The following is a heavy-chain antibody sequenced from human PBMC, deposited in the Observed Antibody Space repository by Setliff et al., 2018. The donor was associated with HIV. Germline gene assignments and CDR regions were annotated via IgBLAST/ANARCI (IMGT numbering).Heavy chain of an antibody. D-gene: IGHD3-10*01. CDR1: GFTFSDYG. J-gene: IGHJ5*02. CDR3: AKGVKWLAP. Sequence: GGSLRLSCAASGFTFSDYGMHWVRQAPGKGLEWVALIWYDATNKYYADSVMGRVTISRDNSNNTLYLQVNSLKAEDTAMYYCAKGVKWLAPWGQGTLVTVSS. CDR2: IWYDATNK. V-gene: IGHV3-30*02.